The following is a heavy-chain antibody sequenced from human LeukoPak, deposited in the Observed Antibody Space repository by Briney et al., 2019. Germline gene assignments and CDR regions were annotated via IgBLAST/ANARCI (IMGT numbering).Heavy chain of an antibody. D-gene: IGHD3-22*01. J-gene: IGHJ3*02. Sequence: SETLSLPCTVSGYSISSGYYWGWLRQPPGKGLECIGNIYPTGSTYYNPSLKSRVTISVDTSKNQFSLKVSSVTSADTAVYYCARVFYYDSSGEVAFDIWGQGTPVTVSS. CDR1: GYSISSGYY. V-gene: IGHV4-38-2*02. CDR3: ARVFYYDSSGEVAFDI. CDR2: IYPTGST.